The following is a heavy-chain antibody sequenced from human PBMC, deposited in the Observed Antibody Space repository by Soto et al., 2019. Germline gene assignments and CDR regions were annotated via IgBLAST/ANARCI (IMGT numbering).Heavy chain of an antibody. CDR2: IWDDGSNK. CDR3: APGGYYSSGQPTDY. Sequence: QVQLVESGGGVVQPGRSLRLSCAASGFTFSSYGMHWVRQAPGKGLEWVAVIWDDGSNKYYADSVKGRFTISRDNSKNTLYLQRNSLRAEDTAVYYCAPGGYYSSGQPTDYWGQGTLVTVSS. D-gene: IGHD3-22*01. J-gene: IGHJ4*02. CDR1: GFTFSSYG. V-gene: IGHV3-33*01.